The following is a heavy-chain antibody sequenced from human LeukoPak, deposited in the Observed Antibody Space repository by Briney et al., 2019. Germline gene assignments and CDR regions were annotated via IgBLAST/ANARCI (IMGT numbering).Heavy chain of an antibody. J-gene: IGHJ3*02. V-gene: IGHV1-2*02. CDR1: GYTFTSYA. Sequence: GASVKVSCKASGYTFTSYAMHWVRQAPGQGLEWMGWINPNSGGTNYAQKFQGRVTMTRDTSISTAYMELSRLRSDDTAVYYCARDLRFLELWGPLDIWGQGTMVTVSS. CDR3: ARDLRFLELWGPLDI. CDR2: INPNSGGT. D-gene: IGHD3-3*01.